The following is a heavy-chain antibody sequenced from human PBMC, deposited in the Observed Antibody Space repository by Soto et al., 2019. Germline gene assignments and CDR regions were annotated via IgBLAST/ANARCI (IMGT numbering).Heavy chain of an antibody. Sequence: QVQLVQSGAEVKKPGASVKVSCKASGYTFTGYGISWVRQAPGQGLEWMGWISAYNGNTNYAQKLQGRVTMTTDTPPSTAYRGPGSLRSDGTGLSYRGRKTPSWELLRGENNDDAFDIWCQGTMVTVSS. CDR1: GYTFTGYG. CDR2: ISAYNGNT. D-gene: IGHD1-26*01. V-gene: IGHV1-18*01. J-gene: IGHJ3*02. CDR3: GRKTPSWELLRGENNDDAFDI.